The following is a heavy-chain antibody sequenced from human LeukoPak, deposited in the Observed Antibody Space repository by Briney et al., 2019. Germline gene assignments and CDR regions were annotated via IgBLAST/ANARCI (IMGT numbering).Heavy chain of an antibody. CDR3: AREYYYGSGTYAFHI. CDR2: IYISGST. J-gene: IGHJ3*02. D-gene: IGHD3-10*01. Sequence: SETLSLTCTVSGGSISSGSYYWSWIRQPAGKGLEWIGRIYISGSTNYNPSLKSRVTISVDTSKNQFSLKLSSVTAADTAVYYCAREYYYGSGTYAFHIWGQGTVVTVSS. V-gene: IGHV4-61*02. CDR1: GGSISSGSYY.